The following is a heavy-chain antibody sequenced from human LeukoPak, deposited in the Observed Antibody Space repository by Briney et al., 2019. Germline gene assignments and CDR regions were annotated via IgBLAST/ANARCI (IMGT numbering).Heavy chain of an antibody. J-gene: IGHJ4*02. V-gene: IGHV1-24*01. CDR2: FDPEDVET. Sequence: ASVKVSCKVSGYTLTELSMHWVRQAPGKGLEWMGGFDPEDVETIYAQRFQGRVTMTEDTSTDTAYMELRSLRSDDTAVYYCARGPHIAAAGSLSDYWGQGTLVTVSS. CDR1: GYTLTELS. D-gene: IGHD6-13*01. CDR3: ARGPHIAAAGSLSDY.